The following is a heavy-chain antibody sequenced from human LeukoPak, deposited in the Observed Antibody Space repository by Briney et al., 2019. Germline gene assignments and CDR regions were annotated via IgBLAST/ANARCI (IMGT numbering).Heavy chain of an antibody. CDR3: ARRDFWSGYYSGFDY. J-gene: IGHJ4*02. Sequence: GESLKISCKGSGYSFTSYWIGWVRQMPGKGLEWKGIIYPGDSDTRYSPSFQGQVTISADKSISTAYLQWSSLKASDTAMYYCARRDFWSGYYSGFDYWGQGTLVTVSS. CDR1: GYSFTSYW. D-gene: IGHD3-3*01. V-gene: IGHV5-51*01. CDR2: IYPGDSDT.